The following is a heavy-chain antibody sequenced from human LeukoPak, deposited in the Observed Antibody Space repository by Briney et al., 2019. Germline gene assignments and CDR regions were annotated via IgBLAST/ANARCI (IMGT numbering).Heavy chain of an antibody. CDR1: GGTFSSYA. CDR2: IIPIFGTA. V-gene: IGHV1-69*13. Sequence: GASVKVSCKASGGTFSSYAISWVRQAPGQGLEWMGGIIPIFGTANYAQKLQGRVTITADESTSTAYMELSSLRSDDTAVYYCARDQGYDYVWGSYPEIDPWGQGTLVTVSS. J-gene: IGHJ5*02. D-gene: IGHD3-16*02. CDR3: ARDQGYDYVWGSYPEIDP.